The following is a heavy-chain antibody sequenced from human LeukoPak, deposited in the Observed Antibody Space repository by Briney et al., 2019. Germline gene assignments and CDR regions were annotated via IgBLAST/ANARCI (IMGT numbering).Heavy chain of an antibody. J-gene: IGHJ4*02. Sequence: PSETLSLTCTVSGGSISSGDYYWSWIRQPPGKGLEWIGYIYYSGSTYYNPSLKSRVTISVDTSKNQFSLKLSSVTAADTAVYYCARDGLGEFPEAYWGQGTLVTVSS. CDR1: GGSISSGDYY. V-gene: IGHV4-30-4*01. CDR2: IYYSGST. CDR3: ARDGLGEFPEAY. D-gene: IGHD3-16*01.